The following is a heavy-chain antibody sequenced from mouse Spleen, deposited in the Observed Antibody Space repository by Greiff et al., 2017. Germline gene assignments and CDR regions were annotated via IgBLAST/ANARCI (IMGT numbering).Heavy chain of an antibody. CDR3: ARGGLTTALDY. V-gene: IGHV1-66*01. Sequence: QVQLQQSGPELVKPGASVKISCKASGYSFTSYYIHWVKQRPGQGLEWIGWIYPGSGNTKYNEKFKGKATLTADTSSSTAYMQLSSLTSEDSAVYYCARGGLTTALDYWGQGTTLTVSS. CDR2: IYPGSGNT. D-gene: IGHD1-2*01. J-gene: IGHJ2*01. CDR1: GYSFTSYY.